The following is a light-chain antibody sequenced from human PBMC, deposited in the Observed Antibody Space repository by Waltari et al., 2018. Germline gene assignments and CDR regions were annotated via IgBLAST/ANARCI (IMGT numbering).Light chain of an antibody. J-gene: IGKJ4*01. V-gene: IGKV2-40*01. Sequence: DVVMTQTPLSLPITPGEPATLSCRPSQSLLYTNGKTYLHWYLKKPGQSPRLLIYGGSNRASGVPERFSGSGSGTDFTLKITKVEAEDVGVYYCLQTIKYPLTFGGGTKVEIK. CDR1: QSLLYTNGKTY. CDR3: LQTIKYPLT. CDR2: GGS.